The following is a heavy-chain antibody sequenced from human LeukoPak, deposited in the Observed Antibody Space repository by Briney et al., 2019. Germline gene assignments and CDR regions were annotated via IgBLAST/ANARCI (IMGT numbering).Heavy chain of an antibody. V-gene: IGHV3-21*01. CDR3: APIGWAARKYYYYGMDV. Sequence: GGSLRLSCTASGFTFSSYSMNWVRQAPGKGLEWVSSISSSSSYIYYADSVKGRFTISRDNAKNSLYLQMNSLRAEDTAVYYCAPIGWAARKYYYYGMDVWGQGTTVTVSS. CDR2: ISSSSSYI. D-gene: IGHD6-6*01. CDR1: GFTFSSYS. J-gene: IGHJ6*02.